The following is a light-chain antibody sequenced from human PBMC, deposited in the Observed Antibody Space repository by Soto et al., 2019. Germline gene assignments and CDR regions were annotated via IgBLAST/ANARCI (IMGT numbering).Light chain of an antibody. CDR3: QQSYSTPRT. J-gene: IGKJ2*01. V-gene: IGKV1-39*01. CDR2: AAS. CDR1: HSIAGY. Sequence: DIQMTQSPSSLSASVGDRVTITCRASHSIAGYLNWYQQKPGKSPKLLIYAASSLQSGVPSRFSGRGSGTDFTLTISSLQPEDFATYFCQQSYSTPRTFGQGTKLDIQ.